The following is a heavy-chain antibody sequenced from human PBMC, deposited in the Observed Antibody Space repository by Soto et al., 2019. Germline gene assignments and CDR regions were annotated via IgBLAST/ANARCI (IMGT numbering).Heavy chain of an antibody. D-gene: IGHD6-19*01. CDR3: VRDQTTGWYGRAFDI. CDR2: LGNSGGTT. J-gene: IGHJ3*02. Sequence: GGSLRLSCAASGFNLNTHEMNWVRQAPGKGLEWIAYLGNSGGTTFYSDSVKGRFTISRDNAQNSLYLQMNSLRVADTAVYYCVRDQTTGWYGRAFDIWGQGTVVTVSS. CDR1: GFNLNTHE. V-gene: IGHV3-48*03.